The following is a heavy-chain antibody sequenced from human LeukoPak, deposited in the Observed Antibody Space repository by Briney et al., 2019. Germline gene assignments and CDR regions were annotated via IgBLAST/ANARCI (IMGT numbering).Heavy chain of an antibody. CDR2: ISSSGSTI. V-gene: IGHV3-48*04. CDR3: ARAYGYSSSWYDY. Sequence: GGSLRLSCAASGFTFSSYAMTWVRQAPGKGLEWVSYISSSGSTIYYADSVKGRFTISRDNAKNSLYLQMNSLRAEDMAVYYCARAYGYSSSWYDYWGQGTLVTVSS. D-gene: IGHD6-13*01. CDR1: GFTFSSYA. J-gene: IGHJ4*02.